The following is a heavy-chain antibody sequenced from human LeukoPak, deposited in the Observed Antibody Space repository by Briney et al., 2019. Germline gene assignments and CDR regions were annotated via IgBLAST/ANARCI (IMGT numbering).Heavy chain of an antibody. J-gene: IGHJ4*02. D-gene: IGHD6-19*01. CDR2: IYYDGST. CDR3: AREAAVAGNFDY. CDR1: DGSISSSSYY. V-gene: IGHV4-39*02. Sequence: TSETLSLTCTVSDGSISSSSYYWGWIRQPPGKGLEWIGSIYYDGSTYYNPSLKSRVTISVDTSKNQFSLKLSSVTAADTAVYYCAREAAVAGNFDYWGQGTLVTVSS.